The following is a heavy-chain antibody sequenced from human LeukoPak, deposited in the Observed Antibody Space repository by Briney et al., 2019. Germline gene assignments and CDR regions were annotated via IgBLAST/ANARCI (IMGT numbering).Heavy chain of an antibody. CDR1: GDSISSSSYY. CDR3: ARDLRLYGGNHRDYFDY. J-gene: IGHJ4*02. V-gene: IGHV4-30-2*01. D-gene: IGHD4-23*01. Sequence: SETLSLTCTVSGDSISSSSYYWSWIRQPPGKGLEWIGYIYHSGSTYYNPSLKSRVTISVDRSKNQFSLKLSSVTAADTAVYYCARDLRLYGGNHRDYFDYWGQGTLVTVSS. CDR2: IYHSGST.